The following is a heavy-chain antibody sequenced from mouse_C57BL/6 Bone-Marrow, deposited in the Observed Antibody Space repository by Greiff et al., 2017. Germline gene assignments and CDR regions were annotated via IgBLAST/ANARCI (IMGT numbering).Heavy chain of an antibody. CDR2: IYPRSGNT. CDR3: ARDLLWLRRAWFAY. CDR1: GYTFTSYG. Sequence: VQLQESGAELARPGASVKLSCKASGYTFTSYGISWVKQRTGQGLEWIGEIYPRSGNTYYNEKFKGKATLTADKSSSTAYMELRSLTSEDSAVYFCARDLLWLRRAWFAYWGQGTLVTVSA. D-gene: IGHD2-2*01. V-gene: IGHV1-81*01. J-gene: IGHJ3*01.